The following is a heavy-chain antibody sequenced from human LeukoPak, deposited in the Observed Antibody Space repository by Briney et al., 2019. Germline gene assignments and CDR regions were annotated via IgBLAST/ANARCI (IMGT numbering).Heavy chain of an antibody. CDR2: ISYDGSNK. D-gene: IGHD3-10*01. J-gene: IGHJ4*02. CDR1: GFTFSSYA. CDR3: ARPLWFGELFPLDY. V-gene: IGHV3-30-3*01. Sequence: GRSLRLSCAASGFTFSSYAMHWVRQAPGKGLEWVAVISYDGSNKYYADSVKGRFTISRDNSKNTLYLQMNSLRAEDTAVYYCARPLWFGELFPLDYWGQGTLVTVSS.